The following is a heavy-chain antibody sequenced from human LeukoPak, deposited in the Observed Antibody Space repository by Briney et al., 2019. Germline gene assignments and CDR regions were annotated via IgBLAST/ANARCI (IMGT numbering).Heavy chain of an antibody. Sequence: PGGSLRLPCVASGFTFSSYSMNWVRQAPGKGLEWISYISSGGGTIHYADSVKGRFTISRDNAKNSLYLQMNSLRAEDTAVYYCARDPAGAGIYYDYWGQGTLVTVSS. CDR3: ARDPAGAGIYYDY. CDR1: GFTFSSYS. J-gene: IGHJ4*02. D-gene: IGHD6-19*01. V-gene: IGHV3-48*01. CDR2: ISSGGGTI.